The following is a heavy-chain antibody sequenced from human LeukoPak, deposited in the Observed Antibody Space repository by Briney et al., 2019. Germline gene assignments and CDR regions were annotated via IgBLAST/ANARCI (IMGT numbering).Heavy chain of an antibody. Sequence: GSLRLSCAASGFTFSSYGMHWVRQAPGKGLEWVAVIWYDGSNKYYADSVKGRFTISRDNSKNTLYLQMNSLRAEDTAVYYCARARREYCSSTSCHSRYYYYMDVWGKGTTVTVSS. CDR3: ARARREYCSSTSCHSRYYYYMDV. D-gene: IGHD2-2*01. CDR2: IWYDGSNK. V-gene: IGHV3-33*01. J-gene: IGHJ6*03. CDR1: GFTFSSYG.